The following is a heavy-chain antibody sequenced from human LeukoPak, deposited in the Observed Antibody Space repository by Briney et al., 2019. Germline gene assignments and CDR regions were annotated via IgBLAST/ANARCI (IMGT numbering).Heavy chain of an antibody. J-gene: IGHJ4*02. CDR1: GFTVSSNY. V-gene: IGHV3-30*02. D-gene: IGHD4-11*01. CDR2: IRYDGSNK. CDR3: AKPNTDYLFDY. Sequence: GGSLRLSCAASGFTVSSNYMSWVRQAPGKGLEWVAFIRYDGSNKYYADSVKGRFTISRDNSKNTLYLQMNSLRAEDTAVYYCAKPNTDYLFDYWGQGTLVTVSS.